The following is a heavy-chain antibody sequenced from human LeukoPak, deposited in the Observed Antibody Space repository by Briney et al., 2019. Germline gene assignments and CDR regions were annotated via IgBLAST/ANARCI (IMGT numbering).Heavy chain of an antibody. CDR2: ISAYDGNT. CDR3: ARGGNIVVVPAANYYFDY. J-gene: IGHJ4*02. D-gene: IGHD2-2*01. V-gene: IGHV1-18*01. Sequence: ASVKVSCKASGYTFTSYGISWVRQAPGQGLEWMGWISAYDGNTNYAQKLQGRVTMTTDTSTSTAYMELRSLRSDDTAVYYCARGGNIVVVPAANYYFDYWGQGTLVTVSS. CDR1: GYTFTSYG.